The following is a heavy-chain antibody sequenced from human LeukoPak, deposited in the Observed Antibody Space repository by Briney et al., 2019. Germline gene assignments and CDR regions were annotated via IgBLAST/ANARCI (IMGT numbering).Heavy chain of an antibody. D-gene: IGHD4-17*01. V-gene: IGHV3-21*04. CDR1: GFTFSSYS. J-gene: IGHJ3*02. CDR2: ISSSSSYI. CDR3: AKSVPAEGDAFDI. Sequence: PGGSLRLSCAASGFTFSSYSMNWVRQAPGKGLEWVSSISSSSSYIYYADSVKGRFTISRDNAKNSLYLQMNSLRAEDTAVYYCAKSVPAEGDAFDIWGQGTMVTVSS.